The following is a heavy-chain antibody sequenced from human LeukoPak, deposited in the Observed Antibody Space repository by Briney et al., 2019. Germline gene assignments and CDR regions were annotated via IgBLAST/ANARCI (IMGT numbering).Heavy chain of an antibody. CDR2: ISGSGGST. V-gene: IGHV3-23*01. CDR3: AKARRGYSYGYDY. J-gene: IGHJ4*02. Sequence: GESLRLSCAASGFTFSSYAMSWVRQAPGKGLEWVSAISGSGGSTYYADSVKGRFTISRDNSKNTLYLQMNSLRAEDTAVYYCAKARRGYSYGYDYWGQGTLVTVSS. CDR1: GFTFSSYA. D-gene: IGHD5-18*01.